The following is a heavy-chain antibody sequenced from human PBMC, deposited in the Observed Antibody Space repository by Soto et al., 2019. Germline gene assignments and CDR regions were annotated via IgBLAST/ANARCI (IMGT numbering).Heavy chain of an antibody. CDR2: IYYSGQT. Sequence: SETLSLTCSVCGVSISDSSYYWGWIRQPPGKGLQWIGSIYYSGQTYYNPSLKSRVTISIDRSKNQISLNLTSVTATDTAFYDCARHGSSSGQGTLVTVSS. V-gene: IGHV4-39*01. J-gene: IGHJ5*02. CDR3: ARHGSS. CDR1: GVSISDSSYY.